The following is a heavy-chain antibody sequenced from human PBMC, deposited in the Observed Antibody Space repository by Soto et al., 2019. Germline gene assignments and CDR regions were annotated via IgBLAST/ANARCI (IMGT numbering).Heavy chain of an antibody. J-gene: IGHJ6*02. CDR1: GYTFTTYS. Sequence: GASVKVSCKASGYTFTTYSISWVRQAPGQGLEWMGWTSAYNGNTNYAQKLQGRVTMTTDTSTSTAYMELRSLRSDDTAVYYCARDYIWFGEPDIRAGYYGMDVWGQGTTVTVSS. V-gene: IGHV1-18*01. D-gene: IGHD3-10*01. CDR2: TSAYNGNT. CDR3: ARDYIWFGEPDIRAGYYGMDV.